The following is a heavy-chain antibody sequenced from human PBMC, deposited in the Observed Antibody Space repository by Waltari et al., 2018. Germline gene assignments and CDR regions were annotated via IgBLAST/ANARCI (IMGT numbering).Heavy chain of an antibody. CDR1: GFTFSSYG. D-gene: IGHD3-16*01. CDR3: AKDGYYDYILGHYMDV. V-gene: IGHV3-30*02. CDR2: IRYDGSNK. Sequence: QVQLVESGGGVVQPGGSLRLSCAASGFTFSSYGMHWVRQAPGKGLEWVTFIRYDGSNKYYADSVKGRFTISRDNSKNTLYLQMNSLRAEDTAVYYCAKDGYYDYILGHYMDVWGKGTTVTVSS. J-gene: IGHJ6*03.